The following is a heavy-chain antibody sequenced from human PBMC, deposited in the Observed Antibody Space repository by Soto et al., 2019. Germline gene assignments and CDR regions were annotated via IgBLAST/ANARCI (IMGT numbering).Heavy chain of an antibody. J-gene: IGHJ1*01. CDR1: GFTFDDYA. CDR2: INWNSGSI. CDR3: VKDESINWYSGHFRH. Sequence: LRLSCAASGFTFDDYAMHWVRQVPGKGLEWVSGINWNSGSIGYGDSVKGRFAISRDNAKNSLHLQMNSLSAEDTAFYYCVKDESINWYSGHFRHWGQGTLVTVSS. D-gene: IGHD6-13*01. V-gene: IGHV3-9*01.